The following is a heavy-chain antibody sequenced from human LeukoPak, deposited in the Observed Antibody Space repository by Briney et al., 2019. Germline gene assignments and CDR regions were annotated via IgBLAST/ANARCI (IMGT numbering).Heavy chain of an antibody. D-gene: IGHD6-13*01. V-gene: IGHV1-18*01. CDR3: ARSFPQQQLVYYYGMDV. CDR1: GYTFTSYG. Sequence: GASVKVSRKASGYTFTSYGISWVRQAPGQGLEWMGWISAYNGNTNYAQKLQGRVTMTTHTSTSTAYMELRSLRSDDTGVYYCARSFPQQQLVYYYGMDVWGQGTTVTVSS. CDR2: ISAYNGNT. J-gene: IGHJ6*02.